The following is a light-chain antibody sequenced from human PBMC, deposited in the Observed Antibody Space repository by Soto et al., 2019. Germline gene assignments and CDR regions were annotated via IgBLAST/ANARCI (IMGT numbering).Light chain of an antibody. Sequence: QRPGQSPQGLIYGVSSRLSSVPDRFSGSGSGTDFTLTINRVEPEDFAVYFCQQYAGSPRTFGQGTKVDI. CDR3: QQYAGSPRT. V-gene: IGKV3-20*01. CDR2: GVS. J-gene: IGKJ1*01.